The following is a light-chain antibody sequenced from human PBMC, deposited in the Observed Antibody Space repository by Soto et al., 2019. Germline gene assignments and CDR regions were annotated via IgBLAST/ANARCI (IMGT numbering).Light chain of an antibody. Sequence: QSVLAQPASVSGSPGQSIAISCTGTSVDVGGFEYVSWYQQHPGKFPKLMIYDVNNRPSGVSNRFSGSKSGNMASLTISGLQAEDEADYFCSSYTSSNTYVFGTGTKVTVL. CDR1: SVDVGGFEY. CDR2: DVN. V-gene: IGLV2-14*03. J-gene: IGLJ1*01. CDR3: SSYTSSNTYV.